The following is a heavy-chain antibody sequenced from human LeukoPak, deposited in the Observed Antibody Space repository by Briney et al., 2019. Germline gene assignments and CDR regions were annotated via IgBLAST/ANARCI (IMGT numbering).Heavy chain of an antibody. D-gene: IGHD3-10*01. CDR2: IPYDGSNK. CDR1: GFTFSSYG. J-gene: IGHJ4*02. CDR3: AILWFGELYDY. V-gene: IGHV3-30*03. Sequence: GGSLRLSCAASGFTFSSYGMHWVRQAPGKGLEWVAVIPYDGSNKYYADSVKGRFTISRDNSKNTLYLQMNSLRAEDTAVYYCAILWFGELYDYWGQGTLVTVSS.